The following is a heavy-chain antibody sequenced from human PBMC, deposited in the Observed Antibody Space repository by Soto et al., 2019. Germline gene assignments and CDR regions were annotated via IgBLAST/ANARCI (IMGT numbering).Heavy chain of an antibody. CDR3: ARDGPQLRYFDWLLLPLDY. V-gene: IGHV1-46*01. CDR2: INPSGGST. CDR1: GYTFTSYY. J-gene: IGHJ4*02. Sequence: GASVKVSCKASGYTFTSYYMHWVRQAPGQGLEWMGIINPSGGSTSYAQKLQGRVTMTTDTSTSTAYMELRSLRSDDTAVYYCARDGPQLRYFDWLLLPLDYWGQGTLVTVSS. D-gene: IGHD3-9*01.